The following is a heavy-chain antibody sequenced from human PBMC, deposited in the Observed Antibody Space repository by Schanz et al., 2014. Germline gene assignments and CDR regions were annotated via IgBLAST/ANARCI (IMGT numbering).Heavy chain of an antibody. CDR1: GGTFSSYT. V-gene: IGHV1-69*02. CDR2: IIPVLNIA. D-gene: IGHD3-10*01. Sequence: QLQLVQSGAEVKKPGSSVKVSCKLSGGTFSSYTISWMLQAPGQGLEWMGKIIPVLNIATYAQRFQGRVSITADTSTNTACMELSSLTSEDTAVHYCARGRSFYDYWGQGTLVIVSS. CDR3: ARGRSFYDY. J-gene: IGHJ4*02.